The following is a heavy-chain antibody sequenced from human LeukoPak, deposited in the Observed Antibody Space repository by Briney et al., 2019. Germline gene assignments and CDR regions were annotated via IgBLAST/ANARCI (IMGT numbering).Heavy chain of an antibody. CDR1: GFVFSTFW. CDR2: LNEDGRIT. D-gene: IGHD1-26*01. V-gene: IGHV3-74*01. J-gene: IGHJ1*01. Sequence: PGGSLRLSCAASGFVFSTFWMHWVRQVPGKGLEWVSRLNEDGRITTYADSVQGRFIISRDNSKNTLYLQMYSLRAEDTALYYCARDLGGIAGSWGQGTWVTVSS. CDR3: ARDLGGIAGS.